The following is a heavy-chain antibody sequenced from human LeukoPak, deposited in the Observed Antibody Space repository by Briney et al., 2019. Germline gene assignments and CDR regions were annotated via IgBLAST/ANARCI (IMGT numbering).Heavy chain of an antibody. CDR3: ARWGGVTNFDY. CDR2: IYSGGTS. CDR1: GFPVSSNY. Sequence: PGGSLRLSCAASGFPVSSNYMSWVRQAPGKGLEWVSIIYSGGTSYYADSVKGRFTISRDNSENTLYLQMNSLRAEDTAVYYCARWGGVTNFDYWGQGTLVTVSS. V-gene: IGHV3-53*01. J-gene: IGHJ4*02. D-gene: IGHD2-21*02.